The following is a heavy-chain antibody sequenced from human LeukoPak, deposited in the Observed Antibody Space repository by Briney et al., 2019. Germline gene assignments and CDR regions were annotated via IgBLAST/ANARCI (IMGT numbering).Heavy chain of an antibody. CDR3: ALGRNYYYMDV. J-gene: IGHJ6*03. D-gene: IGHD2-15*01. CDR1: GYTFTNNF. Sequence: ASVKVSCKASGYTFTNNFMHWVRQAPGQGLEWMGWISAYNGNTNYAQKLQGRVTMTTDTSTSTAYMELRSLRSEDTAVYYCALGRNYYYMDVWGKGTTVTVSS. V-gene: IGHV1-18*04. CDR2: ISAYNGNT.